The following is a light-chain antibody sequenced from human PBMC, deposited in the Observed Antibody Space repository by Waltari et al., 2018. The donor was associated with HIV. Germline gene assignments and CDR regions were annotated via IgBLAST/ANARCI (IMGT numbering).Light chain of an antibody. V-gene: IGLV3-9*01. CDR3: QVWDSSTVV. Sequence: YELTQPLPVSVALGQAARLTCGGTSLGSKNVNWSQQKPGQAPVLVIYKNTNRPAGIPERFSGSNSGNTATLTIGRAQAGDEADYYCQVWDSSTVVFGGGTKLTVL. CDR1: SLGSKN. CDR2: KNT. J-gene: IGLJ2*01.